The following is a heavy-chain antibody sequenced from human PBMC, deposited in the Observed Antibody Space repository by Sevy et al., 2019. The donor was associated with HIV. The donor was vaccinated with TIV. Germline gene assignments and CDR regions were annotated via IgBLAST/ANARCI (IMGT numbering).Heavy chain of an antibody. V-gene: IGHV3-30*03. CDR3: AREVGRVRGGSELDV. CDR1: GFTFSSYG. D-gene: IGHD3-10*01. Sequence: GGSLRLSCAASGFTFSSYGMHWVRQAPGKGLEWVAFISYDGSIKYYADSVKGRFTISRDNSKNTLYLQMNSLRGEDTAVYYCAREVGRVRGGSELDVWGQGTTVTVSS. CDR2: ISYDGSIK. J-gene: IGHJ6*02.